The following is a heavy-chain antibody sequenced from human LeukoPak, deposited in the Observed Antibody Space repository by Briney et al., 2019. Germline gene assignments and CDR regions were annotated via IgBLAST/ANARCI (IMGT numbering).Heavy chain of an antibody. CDR2: IYYNGST. V-gene: IGHV4-30-4*08. CDR3: ARTSLGGAWFDP. Sequence: PSQTLSLTCTVSGGSISSGDYYWSWIRLPPGKGLEWIGYIYYNGSTYYNPPLKTRVTISVATSKSQCSLKLSSVTAADTAVYYCARTSLGGAWFDPWGQGTLVTVSS. J-gene: IGHJ5*02. CDR1: GGSISSGDYY. D-gene: IGHD3-10*01.